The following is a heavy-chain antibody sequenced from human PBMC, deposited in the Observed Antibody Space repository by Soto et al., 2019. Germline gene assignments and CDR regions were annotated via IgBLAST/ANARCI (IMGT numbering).Heavy chain of an antibody. J-gene: IGHJ4*02. CDR2: INAHNGNT. Sequence: ASVKVSCKASGGTFSSYTISWVRQAPGQGLEWMGWINAHNGNTNYAQKLQGRVTMTTDTSTSTAYMELRSLRSDDTAVYYCARATSSGYYYIEFDYWGPGTLGTVSS. D-gene: IGHD3-22*01. CDR1: GGTFSSYT. CDR3: ARATSSGYYYIEFDY. V-gene: IGHV1-18*01.